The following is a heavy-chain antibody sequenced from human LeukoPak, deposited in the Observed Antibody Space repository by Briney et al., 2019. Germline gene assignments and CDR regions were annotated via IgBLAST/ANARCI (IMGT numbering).Heavy chain of an antibody. CDR2: ISAYNGNT. Sequence: ASVKVSCKASGYTSTSYGISWVRQAPGQGLEWMGWISAYNGNTNYAQKLQGRVTMTTDTSTSTAYMELRSLRSDDTAVYYCARDEWLVKRGAFDIWGQGTMVTVSS. D-gene: IGHD6-19*01. V-gene: IGHV1-18*01. J-gene: IGHJ3*02. CDR1: GYTSTSYG. CDR3: ARDEWLVKRGAFDI.